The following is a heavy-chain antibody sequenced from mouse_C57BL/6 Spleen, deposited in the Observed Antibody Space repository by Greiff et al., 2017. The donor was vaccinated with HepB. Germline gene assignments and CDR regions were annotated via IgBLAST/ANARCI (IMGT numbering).Heavy chain of an antibody. CDR3: ARDQGITTDYYAMDY. D-gene: IGHD2-4*01. CDR2: ISDGGSYT. CDR1: GFTFSSYA. J-gene: IGHJ4*01. V-gene: IGHV5-4*01. Sequence: DVKLVESGGGLVKPGGSLKLSCAASGFTFSSYAMSWVRQTPEKRLEWVATISDGGSYTYYPDNVKGRFTISRDNAKNNLYLQMSHLKSEDTAMYYCARDQGITTDYYAMDYWGQGTSVTVAA.